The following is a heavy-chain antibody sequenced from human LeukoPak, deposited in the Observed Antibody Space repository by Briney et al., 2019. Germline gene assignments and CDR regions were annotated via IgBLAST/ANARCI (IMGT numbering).Heavy chain of an antibody. CDR2: IDHSGST. Sequence: SETLSLTCTVSGGSISSSRYYWAWIRQPPGKGLECIASIDHSGSTNYNPSLKSRFTTSVETTKNRFSLKLSSVTAADTAVYYCARSRLEWFASDAFDIWGQGTMVAVSS. D-gene: IGHD3-3*01. J-gene: IGHJ3*02. CDR1: GGSISSSRYY. CDR3: ARSRLEWFASDAFDI. V-gene: IGHV4-39*01.